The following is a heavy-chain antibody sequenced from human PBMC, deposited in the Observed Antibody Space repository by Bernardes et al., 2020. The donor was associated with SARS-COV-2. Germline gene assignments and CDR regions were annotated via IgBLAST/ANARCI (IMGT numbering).Heavy chain of an antibody. D-gene: IGHD3-22*01. CDR3: ARRSRPFYPDSSGDIWSPESLGYGMDV. CDR1: GYTFTYYR. CDR2: IYPGDSAT. V-gene: IGHV5-51*01. Sequence: GESLKISRKASGYTFTYYRIAWVRQMPGKGLEWMGIIYPGDSATRYSPSFQGQVTIPADNSITTAYLQWRSLKASDTAVYFCARRSRPFYPDSSGDIWSPESLGYGMDVWGQGTAVTVSS. J-gene: IGHJ6*02.